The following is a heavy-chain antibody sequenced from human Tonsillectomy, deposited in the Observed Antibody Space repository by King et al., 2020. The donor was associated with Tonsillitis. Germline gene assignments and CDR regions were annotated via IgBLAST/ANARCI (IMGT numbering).Heavy chain of an antibody. CDR3: AKGAASSSLYYFDY. V-gene: IGHV3-23*04. CDR1: GFTFSNSA. Sequence: VQLVESGGGLVQPGGSLRLSCAASGFTFSNSAMNWVRQAPGKGLEWVSAISDSGGSTYYADSVKGRFTISRDNSKNTLYLQMNTLRAEDTAVYYCAKGAASSSLYYFDYWGKGTLVTVSS. D-gene: IGHD6-6*01. J-gene: IGHJ4*02. CDR2: ISDSGGST.